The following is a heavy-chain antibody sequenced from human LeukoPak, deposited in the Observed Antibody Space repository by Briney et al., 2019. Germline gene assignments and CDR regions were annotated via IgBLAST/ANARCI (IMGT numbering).Heavy chain of an antibody. D-gene: IGHD3-22*01. CDR3: AKDGNPWPTMIVVSYYETGNWFDP. CDR1: GFTFDDYA. Sequence: TGGSLRLSCAASGFTFDDYAMHWVRQAPGRGLEWVSLISGDGGSTYYADSVKGRFTISRDNSKNSLYLQMNSLRTEDTALYYCAKDGNPWPTMIVVSYYETGNWFDPWGQGTLVTVSS. V-gene: IGHV3-43*02. CDR2: ISGDGGST. J-gene: IGHJ5*02.